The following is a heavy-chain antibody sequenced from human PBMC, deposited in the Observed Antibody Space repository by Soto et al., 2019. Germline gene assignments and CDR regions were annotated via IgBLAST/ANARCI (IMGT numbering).Heavy chain of an antibody. CDR1: GYTLTSYG. V-gene: IGHV1-18*01. CDR2: ISAYNGNT. CDR3: ARVTDDYIWGSYSFNWFDP. J-gene: IGHJ5*02. D-gene: IGHD3-16*01. Sequence: ASVKVCCKASGYTLTSYGMRRVRQAHRQGLEWMGWISAYNGNTNYAQRLQGRVTMTTDTSTSTAYMELRSLRSDDTAVYYCARVTDDYIWGSYSFNWFDPWGQGTLVTVSS.